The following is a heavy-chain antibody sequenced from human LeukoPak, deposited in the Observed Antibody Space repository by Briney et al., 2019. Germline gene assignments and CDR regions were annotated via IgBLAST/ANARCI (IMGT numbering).Heavy chain of an antibody. J-gene: IGHJ3*02. Sequence: ASVKVSCKASGYTFTSYGISWVRQAPGQGLEWMVWISAYNGNTNYAQKLQGRVTMATDTSTSTAYMELRSLRADDTAVYYCARDTAMVADAFDIWGEGTMVTDSS. D-gene: IGHD5-18*01. V-gene: IGHV1-18*01. CDR3: ARDTAMVADAFDI. CDR1: GYTFTSYG. CDR2: ISAYNGNT.